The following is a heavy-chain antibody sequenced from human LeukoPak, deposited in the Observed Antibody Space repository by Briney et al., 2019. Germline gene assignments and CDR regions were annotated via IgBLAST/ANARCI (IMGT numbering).Heavy chain of an antibody. D-gene: IGHD3-16*01. CDR3: ARWASKGGMDV. V-gene: IGHV3-20*04. CDR2: INWNGGST. CDR1: GFTFDDYG. J-gene: IGHJ6*04. Sequence: PRGSLRLSCAASGFTFDDYGMSWVRHVSGKGLEWVSGINWNGGSTGYADSVKGRFTISRDNAKNSLYLQMNSLRAEDTALYYCARWASKGGMDVWGKGTTVTVSS.